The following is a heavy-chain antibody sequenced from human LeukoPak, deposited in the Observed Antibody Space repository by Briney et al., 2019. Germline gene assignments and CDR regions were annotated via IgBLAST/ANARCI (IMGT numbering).Heavy chain of an antibody. D-gene: IGHD1-26*01. J-gene: IGHJ4*02. CDR2: IYSGGST. CDR1: GFTVSSNY. Sequence: AGGSLRLSCAASGFTVSSNYMSWVRQAPGKGLEWVSVIYSGGSTYYADSVKGRFTISRDNSKDTLYLQMNSLRAEDTAVYYCARGPIVGGDDYWGQGTLVTVSS. CDR3: ARGPIVGGDDY. V-gene: IGHV3-53*01.